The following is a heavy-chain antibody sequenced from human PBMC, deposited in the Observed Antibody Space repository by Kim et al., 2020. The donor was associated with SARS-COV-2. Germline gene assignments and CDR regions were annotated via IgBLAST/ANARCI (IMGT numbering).Heavy chain of an antibody. CDR3: ARVDRVDV. CDR2: NSRNT. D-gene: IGHD3-22*01. Sequence: NSRNTGYAEEYQGRVTMTRNTSISTAYMELSSLRSEDTAVYYCARVDRVDVWGQGTTVTVSS. J-gene: IGHJ6*02. V-gene: IGHV1-8*01.